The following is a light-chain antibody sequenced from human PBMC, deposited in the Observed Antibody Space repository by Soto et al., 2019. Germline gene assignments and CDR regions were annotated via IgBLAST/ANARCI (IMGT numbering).Light chain of an antibody. CDR3: HHYRNYPIT. V-gene: IGKV1-8*01. Sequence: AIRMTQSPSSLSASTGDTVTITCRASQDIGSVLAWYQQKPGTAPKVLISGASNLHGGVPSRFSGSGSRTDFTLTITHLQTEDFATYYCHHYRNYPITFGQGTRL. CDR2: GAS. J-gene: IGKJ5*01. CDR1: QDIGSV.